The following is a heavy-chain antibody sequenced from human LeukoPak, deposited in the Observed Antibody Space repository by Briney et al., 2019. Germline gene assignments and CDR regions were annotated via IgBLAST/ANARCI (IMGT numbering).Heavy chain of an antibody. Sequence: PGGSLRLSCAASGFTFSSYSMNWVRQAPGKGLEWVSSISSSSSYIYYADSVKGRFTISRDNAKNSLYLQMNSLRAEDTAVYYCARDLTGTYYYDSSGSFDYWGQGTLVTVSS. J-gene: IGHJ4*02. CDR2: ISSSSSYI. D-gene: IGHD3-22*01. V-gene: IGHV3-21*01. CDR3: ARDLTGTYYYDSSGSFDY. CDR1: GFTFSSYS.